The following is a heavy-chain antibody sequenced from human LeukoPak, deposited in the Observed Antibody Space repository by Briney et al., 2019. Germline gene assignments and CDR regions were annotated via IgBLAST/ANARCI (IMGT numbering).Heavy chain of an antibody. V-gene: IGHV5-51*01. Sequence: GESLKISCKCSGYSFTDYWIGWVRRMPGKGLEWMGIIYPGDSDTRYSPSFQGQVTISADKSINTAYLQWSSLKASDTAMYYCARQSSYCGGDCSPDYWGQGTLVTVSS. CDR1: GYSFTDYW. CDR3: ARQSSYCGGDCSPDY. CDR2: IYPGDSDT. D-gene: IGHD2-21*02. J-gene: IGHJ4*02.